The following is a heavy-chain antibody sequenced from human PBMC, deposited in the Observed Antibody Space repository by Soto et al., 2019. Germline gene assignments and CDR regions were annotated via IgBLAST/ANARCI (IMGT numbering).Heavy chain of an antibody. CDR1: GGSISSYY. J-gene: IGHJ2*01. V-gene: IGHV4-59*01. CDR2: IYYSGST. Sequence: SETLSLTCTVSGGSISSYYWSWIRQPPGKGLEWIGYIYYSGSTNYNPSLKSRVTISVDTSKNQFSLKLSSVTAADTAVYYCARRKKLGYCTNGVCYTGYFDLWGRGTLVTVSS. CDR3: ARRKKLGYCTNGVCYTGYFDL. D-gene: IGHD2-8*01.